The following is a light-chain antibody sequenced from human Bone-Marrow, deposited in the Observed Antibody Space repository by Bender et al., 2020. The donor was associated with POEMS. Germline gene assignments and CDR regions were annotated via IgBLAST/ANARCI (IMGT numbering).Light chain of an antibody. CDR1: SSDIGSYDH. CDR3: TSYTSSATYV. J-gene: IGLJ1*01. V-gene: IGLV2-14*01. Sequence: QSALTQPPSVSGSPGQSVTISCTGTSSDIGSYDHVSWYQQHPGKAPKLMISDFSNRPSGVSNRFSGSKSGNTASLTISRLQAEDEADYFCTSYTSSATYVFGPGTKVTVL. CDR2: DFS.